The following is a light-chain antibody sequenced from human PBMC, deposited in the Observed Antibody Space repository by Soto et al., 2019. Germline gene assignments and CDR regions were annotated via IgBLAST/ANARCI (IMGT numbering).Light chain of an antibody. CDR1: QSVSNN. Sequence: EIVLTQSPGTLSLSPGERATLSCRASQSVSNNYLAWYQQKPGQAPRLLIYGASSRATGISDRFSGSGSGTEFTLTISSLQSEDFAVYYCQQYNNWPSVTFGQGTKVDIK. CDR2: GAS. J-gene: IGKJ1*01. CDR3: QQYNNWPSVT. V-gene: IGKV3D-15*01.